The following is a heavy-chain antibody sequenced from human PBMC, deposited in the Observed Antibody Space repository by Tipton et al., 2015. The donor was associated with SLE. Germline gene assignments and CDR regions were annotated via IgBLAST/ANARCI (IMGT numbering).Heavy chain of an antibody. D-gene: IGHD3-3*01. J-gene: IGHJ3*02. V-gene: IGHV4-39*07. Sequence: GLVKPSETLSLTCSVSGDSIISSSYYWGWIRQPPGKGLEWIGSMYYSGSTYYNPSLKSRVTISVDTSKNQFSLMLRSVTAADTAVYYCARDGPYYDFWSGMGTFDIWGQGTMVTVSS. CDR1: GDSIISSSYY. CDR2: MYYSGST. CDR3: ARDGPYYDFWSGMGTFDI.